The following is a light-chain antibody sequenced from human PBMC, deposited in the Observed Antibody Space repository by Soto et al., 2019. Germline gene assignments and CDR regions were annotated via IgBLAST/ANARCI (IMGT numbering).Light chain of an antibody. J-gene: IGKJ4*01. CDR3: QQYNNWPPLT. V-gene: IGKV3-15*01. Sequence: EIVMTQSPATVSVSPGERATLSCRASQSISTNVAWYQQKPGQALRLLIYDASTRATGISSRFRGSGSGTEFTRTISSLQSEDFAIYYCQQYNNWPPLTFGGGTKVEI. CDR1: QSISTN. CDR2: DAS.